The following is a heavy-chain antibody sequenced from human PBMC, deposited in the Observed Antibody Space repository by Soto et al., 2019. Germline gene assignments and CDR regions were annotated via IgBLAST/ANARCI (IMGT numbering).Heavy chain of an antibody. CDR2: IYYSENT. Sequence: SETLSITCTVSGGSISSSSNHWGWIRQPPGKGLEWIGNIYYSENTYYNPSLKSRVTISVDTSKNQFSLRLTSVTPEDTAVYYCARSPPVFYDIFRFDPWGQGTLVTVSS. D-gene: IGHD3-9*01. CDR3: ARSPPVFYDIFRFDP. V-gene: IGHV4-39*01. J-gene: IGHJ5*02. CDR1: GGSISSSSNH.